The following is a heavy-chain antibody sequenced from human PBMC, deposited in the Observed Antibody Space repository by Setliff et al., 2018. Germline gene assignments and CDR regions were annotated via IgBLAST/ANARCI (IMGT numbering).Heavy chain of an antibody. Sequence: SETLSLTCTVSGGSINSGDYFWSWFRQLPGKGLEWIGYIYYTGSTHYNPSLKSRLTMSVDTSKNQFSLELSSVTAADTAVYYCARSRTIAVKGGVFAVWGRGTLVTVS. D-gene: IGHD6-19*01. CDR1: GGSINSGDYF. CDR2: IYYTGST. CDR3: ARSRTIAVKGGVFAV. V-gene: IGHV4-31*03. J-gene: IGHJ2*01.